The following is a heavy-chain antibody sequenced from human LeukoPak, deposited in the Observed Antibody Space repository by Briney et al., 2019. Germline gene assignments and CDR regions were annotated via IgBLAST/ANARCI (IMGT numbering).Heavy chain of an antibody. CDR2: IIPIFGTA. D-gene: IGHD6-13*01. V-gene: IGHV1-69*01. J-gene: IGHJ6*02. CDR3: ARDYQVRQLVTNYYYYGMDV. Sequence: GSSVKVSCKASGGTFSSYAISWVRQAPGQGLEWMGGIIPIFGTANYAQKFQGRVTITADESTSTAYMELSSLRSEDTAVYYCARDYQVRQLVTNYYYYGMDVWGQGTTVTVSS. CDR1: GGTFSSYA.